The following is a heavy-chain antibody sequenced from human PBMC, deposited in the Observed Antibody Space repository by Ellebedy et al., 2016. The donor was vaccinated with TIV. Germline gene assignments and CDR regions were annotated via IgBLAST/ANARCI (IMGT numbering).Heavy chain of an antibody. D-gene: IGHD1-26*01. CDR3: ASDPWGVGPAFDI. J-gene: IGHJ3*02. CDR2: ITNSGTPT. CDR1: GLTFSSHA. Sequence: PGGSLRLSCAASGLTFSSHAMSWVRTAPGKGLEWISAITNSGTPTSYADSVKGRFTLYRDNSQNTLYMQVDSLRAEDSAIYYCASDPWGVGPAFDIWGQGTMVTVSS. V-gene: IGHV3-23*01.